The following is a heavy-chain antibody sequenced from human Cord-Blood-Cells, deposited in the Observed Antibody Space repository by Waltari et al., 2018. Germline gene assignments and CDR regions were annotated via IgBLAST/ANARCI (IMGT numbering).Heavy chain of an antibody. J-gene: IGHJ6*03. D-gene: IGHD2-15*01. V-gene: IGHV1-46*01. CDR2: INPSRGST. Sequence: QVQLVQSGAEVKKPGASVKVSCKASGYTFTSYYMPWVRQAPGQGLEWMGIINPSRGSTSYDQKCQGRGTMIRDTSTSTVYMELSRLRSEDTAVYYCARVGCGSCYYYYYYMDVWGKGTTVTVSS. CDR3: ARVGCGSCYYYYYYMDV. CDR1: GYTFTSYY.